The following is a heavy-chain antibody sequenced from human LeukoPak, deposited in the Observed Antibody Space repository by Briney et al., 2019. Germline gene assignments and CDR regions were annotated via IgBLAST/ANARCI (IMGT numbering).Heavy chain of an antibody. D-gene: IGHD3-22*01. V-gene: IGHV1-18*01. CDR2: ISAYNGNT. CDR1: GYSFSSYG. J-gene: IGHJ4*02. CDR3: ARDRWLYGSGFYHPFDY. Sequence: GASVKVSCTASGYSFSSYGINWVRQAPGQGLEWMGWISAYNGNTNYAEKLQGRVTVTTDTSTGTAYMELRSLRSDDTAIYYCARDRWLYGSGFYHPFDYWGQGTLVTVSS.